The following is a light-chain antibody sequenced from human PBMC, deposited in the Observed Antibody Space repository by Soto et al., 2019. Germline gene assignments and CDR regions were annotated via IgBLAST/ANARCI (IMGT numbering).Light chain of an antibody. CDR3: QQYGSPWT. Sequence: EMVLTHSPGTLSLSPGERATLSCRASQSVSSSYLAWYQQKPGQAPRLLIYGASSRATGIPGRFSGSGSGTDFTLTISRLEPEDFAVYYCQQYGSPWTFGQGTKVDSK. V-gene: IGKV3-20*01. CDR1: QSVSSSY. J-gene: IGKJ1*01. CDR2: GAS.